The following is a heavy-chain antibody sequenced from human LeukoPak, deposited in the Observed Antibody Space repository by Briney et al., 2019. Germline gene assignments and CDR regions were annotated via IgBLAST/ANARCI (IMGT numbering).Heavy chain of an antibody. CDR1: GFTFSNYA. CDR2: ISGTGGNT. Sequence: GGSLRLSCAASGFTFSNYAMGWVRQAPGKGLEWVSAISGTGGNTYYADSVKGRFTISRDNSRHTLYLQMNSLRAEDTAVYYCAKDTRALLRLGYFDCWGQGTLVTVSS. D-gene: IGHD1-26*01. CDR3: AKDTRALLRLGYFDC. V-gene: IGHV3-23*01. J-gene: IGHJ4*02.